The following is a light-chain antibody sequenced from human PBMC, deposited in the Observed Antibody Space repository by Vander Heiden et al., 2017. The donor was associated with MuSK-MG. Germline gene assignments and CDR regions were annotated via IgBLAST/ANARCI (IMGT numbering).Light chain of an antibody. CDR1: RFNIGSNS. V-gene: IGLV1-44*01. CDR2: SSN. J-gene: IGLJ2*01. Sequence: QSVLTQPPSTSATPGPRVIISWSGSRFNIGSNSVHWYQQFPGTAPKLLIYSSNQRPSGVPDRFSGSKSGTSASLASSGLQSDDEAEYFCAAWDDSLNALIFGGGTSLTAL. CDR3: AAWDDSLNALI.